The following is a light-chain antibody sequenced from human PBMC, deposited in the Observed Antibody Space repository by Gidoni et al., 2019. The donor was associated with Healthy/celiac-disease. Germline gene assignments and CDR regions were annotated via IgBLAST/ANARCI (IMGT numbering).Light chain of an antibody. Sequence: QSALTQPASVSGSPGQSITISGTGTSSDVGSYNLVSWYQHHPGKAPKLMIYEGSKRPSGVSNRFSGSKSGNTASLTISGLQAEDEADYYCCSYAGSSTLVFGGGTKLTVL. J-gene: IGLJ2*01. CDR3: CSYAGSSTLV. CDR2: EGS. V-gene: IGLV2-23*01. CDR1: SSDVGSYNL.